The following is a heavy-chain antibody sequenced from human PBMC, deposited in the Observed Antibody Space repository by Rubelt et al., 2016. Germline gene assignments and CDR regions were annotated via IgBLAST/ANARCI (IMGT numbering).Heavy chain of an antibody. D-gene: IGHD6-19*01. CDR2: ITSDGTT. V-gene: IGHV3-23*01. J-gene: IGHJ4*02. CDR3: AKSRAVADPFNY. Sequence: EVQLLESGGGLVQPGGSLRLSCAASGFTFSSYAMSWVRQAPGKGLEWVSAITSDGTTYYANSVKGLFAISRDNSRNTLYLQMSSLGAEDTAVYYCAKSRAVADPFNYWGQGTLVTVSS. CDR1: GFTFSSYA.